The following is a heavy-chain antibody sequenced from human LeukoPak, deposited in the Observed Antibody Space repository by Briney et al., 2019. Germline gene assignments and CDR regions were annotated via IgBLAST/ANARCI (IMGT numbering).Heavy chain of an antibody. Sequence: GGSLRLSCAASGFTFSSYSMNWIRQAPGKGLEWVSSISRSGSTKYYADSVKGRFTISRDNAKNSLFLQMNSLRAEDTAVYYCARVLRYCSGGNCYSGGLGYMDVWGKGTAVTISS. D-gene: IGHD2-15*01. CDR3: ARVLRYCSGGNCYSGGLGYMDV. J-gene: IGHJ6*03. CDR2: ISRSGSTK. V-gene: IGHV3-48*04. CDR1: GFTFSSYS.